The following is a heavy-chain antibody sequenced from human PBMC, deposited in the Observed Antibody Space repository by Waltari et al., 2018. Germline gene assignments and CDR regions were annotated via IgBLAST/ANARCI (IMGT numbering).Heavy chain of an antibody. V-gene: IGHV3-48*01. CDR3: ARGYANGMDV. CDR2: ISSRSSTI. J-gene: IGHJ6*02. CDR1: GFTFSNYR. Sequence: EVQLVESGGGLVQPGGSLRLSCAASGFTFSNYRMNWVRQPPGKGLEWVSYISSRSSTIYYADSGKGRFTISRDNAQNSLYLQMNSLRAEDTAVYYCARGYANGMDVWGQGTTVTVSS. D-gene: IGHD1-1*01.